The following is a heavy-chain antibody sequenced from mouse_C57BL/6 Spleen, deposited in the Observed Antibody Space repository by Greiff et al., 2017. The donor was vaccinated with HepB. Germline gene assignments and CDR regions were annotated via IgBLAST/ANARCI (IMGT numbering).Heavy chain of an antibody. CDR1: GYTFTSYW. D-gene: IGHD2-3*01. Sequence: VQLQQSGAELVKPGASVKLSCKASGYTFTSYWMHWVKQRPGQGLEWIGMIHPNSGSTNYNEKFKSKATLTVDKSSSTAYMQLSSLTSEDSAVYYCARWLLRLYYFDYWGQGTTLTVSS. CDR2: IHPNSGST. CDR3: ARWLLRLYYFDY. J-gene: IGHJ2*01. V-gene: IGHV1-64*01.